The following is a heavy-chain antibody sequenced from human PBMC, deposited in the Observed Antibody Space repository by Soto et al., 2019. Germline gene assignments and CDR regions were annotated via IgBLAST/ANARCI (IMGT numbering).Heavy chain of an antibody. Sequence: GGSLRLSCAASGFTFSSYGMHWVRQAPGKGLEWVAVISYDGSNKYYADSVKGRFTISRDNSKNTLYLQMNSLRAEDTAVYYCAKDIGKGDTTDLFDYWGQGTLVTVSS. V-gene: IGHV3-30*18. CDR2: ISYDGSNK. CDR3: AKDIGKGDTTDLFDY. J-gene: IGHJ4*02. CDR1: GFTFSSYG. D-gene: IGHD1-26*01.